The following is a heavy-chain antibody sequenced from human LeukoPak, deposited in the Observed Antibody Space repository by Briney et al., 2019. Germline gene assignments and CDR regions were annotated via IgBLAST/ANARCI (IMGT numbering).Heavy chain of an antibody. CDR2: IKQDGSDK. CDR1: GLTFRRDW. D-gene: IGHD5-18*01. J-gene: IGHJ4*02. V-gene: IGHV3-7*01. CDR3: ATLDTAMVTNFGY. Sequence: GGSLRLSCAASGLTFRRDWMSWVRQAPGKGLEWVAIIKQDGSDKFYVDSVKGRFTISSDNTKNSLNLQMNSLRGEDTAVYYCATLDTAMVTNFGYWGQGTLVTVSS.